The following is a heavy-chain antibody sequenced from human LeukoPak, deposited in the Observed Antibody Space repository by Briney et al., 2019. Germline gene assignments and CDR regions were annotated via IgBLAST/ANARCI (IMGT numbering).Heavy chain of an antibody. CDR3: ARDADPYCSGGSCYPT. D-gene: IGHD2-15*01. J-gene: IGHJ5*02. Sequence: SETLSLTCTVSGGSISRSSYYWGWIRQPPGKGLEWIGNIYHSGSTNYNPSLKSRVTISVDTSKNQFSLKLSSVTAADTAVYYCARDADPYCSGGSCYPTWGQGTLVTVSS. V-gene: IGHV4-39*07. CDR2: IYHSGST. CDR1: GGSISRSSYY.